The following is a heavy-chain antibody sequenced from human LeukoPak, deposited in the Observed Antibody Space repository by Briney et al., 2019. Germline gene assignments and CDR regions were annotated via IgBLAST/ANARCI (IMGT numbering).Heavy chain of an antibody. CDR3: ARARVPIAVAGLYYFDY. J-gene: IGHJ4*02. CDR2: IKPDSGSS. D-gene: IGHD6-19*01. CDR1: GYTFTAYY. Sequence: ASVKVSCKTSGYTFTAYYIHWLRQAPGQGPEWMGWIKPDSGSSHYAQKFQGRVTMTRDTSSNSAYMDLTRLKSDDTAVYYCARARVPIAVAGLYYFDYWGQGALVTVSS. V-gene: IGHV1-2*02.